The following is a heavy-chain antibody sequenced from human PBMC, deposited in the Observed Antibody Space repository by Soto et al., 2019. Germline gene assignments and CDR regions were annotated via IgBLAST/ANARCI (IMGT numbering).Heavy chain of an antibody. CDR1: GYSFTSYW. CDR3: ARFLAVDYDFWSLDV. J-gene: IGHJ6*02. D-gene: IGHD3-3*01. V-gene: IGHV5-10-1*01. Sequence: LGEALKISCKGSGYSFTSYWISWVRQMPGKGLEWMGRIDPSDSYTNYSPSFQGHVTISADKSISTAYLQWSSLKASDTAMYYCARFLAVDYDFWSLDVWGQGTTVTVSS. CDR2: IDPSDSYT.